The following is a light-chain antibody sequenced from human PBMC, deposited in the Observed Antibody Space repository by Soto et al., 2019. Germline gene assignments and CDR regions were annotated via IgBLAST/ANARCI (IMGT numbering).Light chain of an antibody. J-gene: IGKJ1*01. Sequence: EIVMKPSPATLSVSPCERATLSFRASQSVSSNLAWYQQKPGQAPRLLIYGASTRATGIPARFSGSGSETDFTLTISDVQPEDFAVYYCHQRQSWPRTFGQGTKVDIK. CDR2: GAS. V-gene: IGKV3-15*01. CDR1: QSVSSN. CDR3: HQRQSWPRT.